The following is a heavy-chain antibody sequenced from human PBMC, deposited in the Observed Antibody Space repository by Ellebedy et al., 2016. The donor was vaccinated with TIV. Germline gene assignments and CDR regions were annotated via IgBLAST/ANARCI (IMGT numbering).Heavy chain of an antibody. CDR3: ARIRLAVAGTWAPDY. CDR2: IDWDDDK. Sequence: SGPTLVKPTQTLTLTCTFSGFSLSTSGMCVSWIRQPPGKALEWLARIDWDDDKYYSTSLKTRLTISKDTSKNQVVLTMTNMDPVDTATYYCARIRLAVAGTWAPDYWGQGTLVTVSS. J-gene: IGHJ4*02. CDR1: GFSLSTSGMC. D-gene: IGHD6-19*01. V-gene: IGHV2-70*11.